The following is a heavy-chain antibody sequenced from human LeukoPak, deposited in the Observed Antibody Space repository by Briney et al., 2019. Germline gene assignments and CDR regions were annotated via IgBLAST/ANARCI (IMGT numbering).Heavy chain of an antibody. V-gene: IGHV1-69*04. CDR3: AKNYQEGQGGIYDY. CDR2: IIPILGIA. CDR1: GGTFRSYA. J-gene: IGHJ4*02. D-gene: IGHD3-16*01. Sequence: SVKVSCKASGGTFRSYAISWVRQAPGQGLEWMGRIIPILGIANYAQKFQGRVTIPADKSTSTAYMELRSLKSEDTAVYFCAKNYQEGQGGIYDYWGQGTLVTVPS.